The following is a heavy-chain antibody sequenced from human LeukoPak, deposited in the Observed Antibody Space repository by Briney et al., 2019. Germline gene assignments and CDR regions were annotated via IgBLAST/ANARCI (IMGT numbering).Heavy chain of an antibody. D-gene: IGHD2-15*01. CDR2: ISSSSNYI. V-gene: IGHV3-21*01. J-gene: IGHJ3*02. CDR1: GFTFSSYS. CDR3: AREYCSGSNCYSDAFDI. Sequence: GGSLRLSCAASGFTFSSYSMNWVRQAPGKGLEWVSSISSSSNYIYYADSVKGRFTISRDNAKNSLYLQMNSLRAEDTAVYYCAREYCSGSNCYSDAFDIWGQGTMVTVSS.